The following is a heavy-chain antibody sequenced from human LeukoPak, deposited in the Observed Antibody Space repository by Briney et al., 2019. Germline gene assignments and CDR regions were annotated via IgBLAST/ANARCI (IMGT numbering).Heavy chain of an antibody. CDR3: ASGNTAMDYFDY. D-gene: IGHD5-18*01. Sequence: QPGGSLRLSCVASGFSFSTYSMTWVRQSPGKGLEWVSYIRSSSSIIKYADSVKGRFTISRDNAKNSLYLQMNSLRDDDTAVYYCASGNTAMDYFDYWGQGTLVTVSS. J-gene: IGHJ4*02. CDR1: GFSFSTYS. CDR2: IRSSSSII. V-gene: IGHV3-48*02.